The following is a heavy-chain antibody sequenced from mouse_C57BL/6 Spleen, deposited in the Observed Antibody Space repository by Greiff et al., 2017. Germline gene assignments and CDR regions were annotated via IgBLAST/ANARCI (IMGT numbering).Heavy chain of an antibody. D-gene: IGHD1-1*01. CDR2: IHPNSGST. Sequence: VQLQQPGAELVKPGASVKLSCKASGYTFTSYWMHWVKQRPGQGLEWIGMIHPNSGSTNYNEKFKSKATLTVDKSSSTAYMQLSRLTSEDSAVYYCARSSISTVVAQVYFDYWGQGTTLTVSS. CDR1: GYTFTSYW. V-gene: IGHV1-64*01. J-gene: IGHJ2*01. CDR3: ARSSISTVVAQVYFDY.